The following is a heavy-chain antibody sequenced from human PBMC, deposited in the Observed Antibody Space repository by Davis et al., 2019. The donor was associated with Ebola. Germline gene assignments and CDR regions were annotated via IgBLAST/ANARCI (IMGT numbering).Heavy chain of an antibody. D-gene: IGHD4-17*01. CDR1: GGSISGYY. CDR3: ARDYGDGYYYYYYGMDV. Sequence: SETLSLTCAVYGGSISGYYWSWIRQPPGKGLEWSGESNHSGSTNYNPSLKSRVTISVDTSKNQFSLKLSSVTAADTAVYYCARDYGDGYYYYYYGMDVWGQGTTVTVSS. CDR2: SNHSGST. J-gene: IGHJ6*02. V-gene: IGHV4-34*01.